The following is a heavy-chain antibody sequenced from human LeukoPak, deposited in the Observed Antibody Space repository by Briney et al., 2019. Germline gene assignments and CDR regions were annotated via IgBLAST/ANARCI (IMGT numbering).Heavy chain of an antibody. CDR1: GGSISSSSYS. V-gene: IGHV4-39*01. D-gene: IGHD2-2*01. J-gene: IGHJ5*02. CDR3: ARYEVVPAAMSYNWFDP. CDR2: IYYSGST. Sequence: SETLSLTCTVSGGSISSSSYSWGWIRQPPGKGLEWIGSIYYSGSTYYNPSLKSRVTISVDTSKNQFSLKLSSVTAADTAVYYCARYEVVPAAMSYNWFDPWGQGTLVTVSS.